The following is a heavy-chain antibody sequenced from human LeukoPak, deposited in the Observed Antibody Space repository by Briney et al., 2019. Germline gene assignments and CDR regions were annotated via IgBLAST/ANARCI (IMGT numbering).Heavy chain of an antibody. J-gene: IGHJ5*02. D-gene: IGHD2-15*01. CDR1: GYTFTGYY. V-gene: IGHV1-2*02. Sequence: ASVKVSCKASGYTFTGYYMHWVRQAPGQGLEWMGWINPNSGGPNYAQKFQGRVTMTRDTSISTAYMELSRLRSDDTAVYYCARAVVAAQNWFDPWGQGTLVTVSS. CDR2: INPNSGGP. CDR3: ARAVVAAQNWFDP.